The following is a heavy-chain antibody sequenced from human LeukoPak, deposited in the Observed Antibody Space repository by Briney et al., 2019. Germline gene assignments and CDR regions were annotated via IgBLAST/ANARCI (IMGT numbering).Heavy chain of an antibody. CDR1: GGSFSGYY. Sequence: SETLSLTCAVYGGSFSGYYWSWIRQPPGKGLEWIGEINHSGSTNYNLSLKSRVTISIDTSKNQFSLKLSSVTAAETAVYYCARRGEIWGQGTLVTVSS. CDR2: INHSGST. D-gene: IGHD3-16*01. V-gene: IGHV4-34*01. J-gene: IGHJ3*02. CDR3: ARRGEI.